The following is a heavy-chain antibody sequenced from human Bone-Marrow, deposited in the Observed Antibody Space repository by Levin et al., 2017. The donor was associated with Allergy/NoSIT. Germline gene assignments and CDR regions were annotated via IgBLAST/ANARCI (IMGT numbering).Heavy chain of an antibody. D-gene: IGHD3-22*01. CDR1: GYTFTSYD. Sequence: ASVKVSCKASGYTFTSYDINWVRQATGQGLEWMGWMNPNSGNTGYAQKFQGRVTMTRNTSISTAYMELSSLRSEDTAVYYCARKTYYYDISLPRRGYYYYYGMDVWGQGTTVTVSS. CDR3: ARKTYYYDISLPRRGYYYYYGMDV. V-gene: IGHV1-8*01. CDR2: MNPNSGNT. J-gene: IGHJ6*02.